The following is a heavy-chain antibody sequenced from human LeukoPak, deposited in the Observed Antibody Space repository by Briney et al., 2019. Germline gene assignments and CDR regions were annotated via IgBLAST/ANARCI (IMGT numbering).Heavy chain of an antibody. J-gene: IGHJ4*02. CDR1: GFTSSSYS. CDR2: ITSRGNT. CDR3: ARDPTRNDC. Sequence: GGSLRLSCAASGFTSSSYSMNWVRQAPGQGLEWVSSITSRGNTFYADSVKGRFTISRDNAKNSLYLQMNSLRAEDTAVYYCARDPTRNDCWGQGTLVTVSS. D-gene: IGHD2-21*01. V-gene: IGHV3-21*01.